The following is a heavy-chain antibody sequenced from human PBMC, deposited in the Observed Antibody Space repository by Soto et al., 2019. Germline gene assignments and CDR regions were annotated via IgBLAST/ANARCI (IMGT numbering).Heavy chain of an antibody. D-gene: IGHD2-15*01. J-gene: IGHJ4*02. CDR1: GGSISSGNYY. CDR3: ARQVYCSGGSCYSKY. CDR2: IYYSGST. Sequence: SETLSLTCTVSGGSISSGNYYWSWIRQPPGKGLEWIGYIYYSGSTNYNPSLKSRVTISVDTSKNQFSLKLSSVTAADTALYYCARQVYCSGGSCYSKYWGQGTLVTVSS. V-gene: IGHV4-61*01.